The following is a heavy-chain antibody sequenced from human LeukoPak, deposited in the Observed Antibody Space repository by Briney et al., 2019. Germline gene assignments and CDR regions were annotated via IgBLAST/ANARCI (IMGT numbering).Heavy chain of an antibody. CDR1: GYSISSGYY. D-gene: IGHD1-26*01. J-gene: IGHJ4*02. Sequence: SETLSLTCAVSGYSISSGYYWGWIRQPSGKGLEWIGSIYHSGSTHYNPSLKSRVTISVDTSKNQFSLSLSSMTAADTAVYYCATGAWELLTWGQGTLVTVSS. CDR2: IYHSGST. V-gene: IGHV4-38-2*01. CDR3: ATGAWELLT.